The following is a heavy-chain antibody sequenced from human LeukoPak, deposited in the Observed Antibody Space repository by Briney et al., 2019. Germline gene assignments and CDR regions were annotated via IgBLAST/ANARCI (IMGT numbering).Heavy chain of an antibody. CDR1: GGSISSGSYY. CDR3: ARDIAAAGFFDL. CDR2: IYYSGST. D-gene: IGHD6-13*01. V-gene: IGHV4-61*01. Sequence: SETLSLTCTVSGGSISSGSYYWSWIRQPPGKGLEWIGYIYYSGSTNYNPSLKSRVTISVDTSKNQFSLKLSSVTAADTAVYYCARDIAAAGFFDLWGRGTLVTVSS. J-gene: IGHJ2*01.